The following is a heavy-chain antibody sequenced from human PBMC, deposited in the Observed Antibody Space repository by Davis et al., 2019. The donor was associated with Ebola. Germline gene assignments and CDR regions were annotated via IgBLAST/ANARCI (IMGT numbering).Heavy chain of an antibody. D-gene: IGHD1-7*01. V-gene: IGHV4-61*01. CDR1: GGSVSSGSYY. Sequence: PSETLSLTCTVSGGSVSSGSYYWSWIRQPPGKGLEWIGYIYYSGSTNYNPSLKSRVTISVDTSKNQFSLKLSSVTAADTAVYYCARGGITGAIFDYWGQGTLVTVSS. J-gene: IGHJ4*02. CDR2: IYYSGST. CDR3: ARGGITGAIFDY.